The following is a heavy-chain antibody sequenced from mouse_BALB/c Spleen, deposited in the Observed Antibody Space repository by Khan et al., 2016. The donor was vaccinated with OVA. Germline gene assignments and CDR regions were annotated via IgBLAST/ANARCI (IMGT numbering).Heavy chain of an antibody. CDR1: DYTFTSNT. D-gene: IGHD1-2*01. V-gene: IGHV1-4*01. CDR3: ARRTTAYAMDY. J-gene: IGHJ4*01. CDR2: INPRSGYT. Sequence: VQLQESGAEPARPGASVKMSCTASDYTFTSNTMHWIKQRPGQGLEWIGYINPRSGYTNYNQKFNDKATLTADKSSSTAYMQLSSLTSEDSAVYYCARRTTAYAMDYWGQGTSVTVSS.